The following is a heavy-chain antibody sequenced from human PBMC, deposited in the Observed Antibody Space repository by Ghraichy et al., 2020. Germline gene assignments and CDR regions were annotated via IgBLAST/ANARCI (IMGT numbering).Heavy chain of an antibody. J-gene: IGHJ6*02. CDR2: IYYTGIT. CDR1: GGSVSSGTNF. CDR3: ARGIQTDYYYYGMDV. D-gene: IGHD5-18*01. Sequence: SKTLSLTCTVSGGSVSSGTNFWSWIRQPPGKGLEWIGYIYYTGITNYNPSLKSRVTISVDTSKNQFSLKVTSVTAADTAVYYCARGIQTDYYYYGMDVWGQGTTVTVSS. V-gene: IGHV4-61*01.